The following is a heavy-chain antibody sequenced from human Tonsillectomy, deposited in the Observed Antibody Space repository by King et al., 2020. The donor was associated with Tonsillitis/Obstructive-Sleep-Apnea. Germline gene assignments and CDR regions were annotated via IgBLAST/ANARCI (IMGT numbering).Heavy chain of an antibody. CDR1: GGSINNYY. Sequence: VQLQESGPGLVKPSETLSLTCTVSGGSINNYYWSWVRQPPGKGLAWIGYIYYSGSTNYNPSLKSRVTISLDTSKNQFSLKLSSVTAADTAVYYCAGGIVAVPAANLDYWGQGTLVTVSS. CDR3: AGGIVAVPAANLDY. CDR2: IYYSGST. D-gene: IGHD2-2*01. J-gene: IGHJ4*02. V-gene: IGHV4-59*01.